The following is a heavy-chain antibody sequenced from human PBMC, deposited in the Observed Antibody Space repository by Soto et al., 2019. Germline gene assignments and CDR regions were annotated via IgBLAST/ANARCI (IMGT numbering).Heavy chain of an antibody. J-gene: IGHJ4*02. CDR2: IYYSGST. D-gene: IGHD2-15*01. CDR3: ARGHSAYCSGGSCYYRKKIYFDY. Sequence: SETLSLTCTVSGGSISSYYWSWIRQPPGKGLEWIGYIYYSGSTNYNPSLKSRVTISVDTSKNQFSLKLSSVTAADTAVYYCARGHSAYCSGGSCYYRKKIYFDYWGQGTLVTVSS. V-gene: IGHV4-59*01. CDR1: GGSISSYY.